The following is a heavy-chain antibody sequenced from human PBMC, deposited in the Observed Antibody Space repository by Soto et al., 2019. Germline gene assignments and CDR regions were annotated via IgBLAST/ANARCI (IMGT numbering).Heavy chain of an antibody. CDR2: IWSDGSHE. J-gene: IGHJ4*02. V-gene: IGHV3-33*06. D-gene: IGHD3-22*01. CDR1: GFTFSGYG. CDR3: AKDGVAHIPLYTSGSSYDH. Sequence: PGGSLRLSCAASGFTFSGYGMQWVRQSPGKGLEWVALIWSDGSHEYYADSVKGRFTISRDNSRNTLYLQMNSLRAEDTAVYYCAKDGVAHIPLYTSGSSYDHWGQGTLVTVSS.